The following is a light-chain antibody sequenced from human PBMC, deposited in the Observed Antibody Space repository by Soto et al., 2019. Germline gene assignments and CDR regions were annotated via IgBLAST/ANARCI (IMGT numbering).Light chain of an antibody. CDR3: QQRSNWPVT. V-gene: IGKV3-11*01. Sequence: EIVLTQSPATLSLSPGERATLSCRASQSVSSYLAWYQQKPGQTPRLLIYDASNRATDIPARFSGSGSGTDFTLTISSLEPEDFAVYYCQQRSNWPVTFGQGTTVEIK. CDR1: QSVSSY. CDR2: DAS. J-gene: IGKJ1*01.